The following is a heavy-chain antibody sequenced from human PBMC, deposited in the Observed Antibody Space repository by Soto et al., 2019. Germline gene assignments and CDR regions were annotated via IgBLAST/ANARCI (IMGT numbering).Heavy chain of an antibody. V-gene: IGHV4-31*03. J-gene: IGHJ5*02. CDR3: ARQLLEYSSSRGNWFDP. CDR2: IYYSGST. CDR1: GGSISSGGYY. D-gene: IGHD6-6*01. Sequence: ASETLSLTCTVSGGSISSGGYYWSWIRQHPGKGLEWIGYIYYSGSTYYNPSLKSRVTISVDTSKNQFSLKLSSVIAADTAVYYCARQLLEYSSSRGNWFDPWGQGTLVTVSS.